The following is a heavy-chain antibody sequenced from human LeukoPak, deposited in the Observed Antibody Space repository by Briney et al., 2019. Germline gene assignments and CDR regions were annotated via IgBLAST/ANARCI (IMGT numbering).Heavy chain of an antibody. D-gene: IGHD6-19*01. CDR1: GGSISSGDYY. V-gene: IGHV4-30-4*08. J-gene: IGHJ5*02. CDR2: IYYSGST. CDR3: ARVLLQWPHEWFIP. Sequence: SEPLSLTCTVSGGSISSGDYYWRWIRQPPGKGLGWIGYIYYSGSTYYNPSLKSRITISVDTPKNQFSLIVNSVTAADTSVYYCARVLLQWPHEWFIPWGQGPLVTVSS.